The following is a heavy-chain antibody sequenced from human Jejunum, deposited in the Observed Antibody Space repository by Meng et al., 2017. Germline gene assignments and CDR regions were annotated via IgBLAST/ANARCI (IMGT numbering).Heavy chain of an antibody. D-gene: IGHD3-22*01. Sequence: GGSLRLSCVASGFSLGSFAMQWARQPPCKGLEWVAVVGYDGSGQDYADSVKGRFIISRDNSKNTLYLEMNSLRVEDTAIYYCARCYFDGSGRFDYWGQGTLVTVSS. CDR2: VGYDGSGQ. CDR3: ARCYFDGSGRFDY. J-gene: IGHJ4*02. CDR1: GFSLGSFA. V-gene: IGHV3-33*08.